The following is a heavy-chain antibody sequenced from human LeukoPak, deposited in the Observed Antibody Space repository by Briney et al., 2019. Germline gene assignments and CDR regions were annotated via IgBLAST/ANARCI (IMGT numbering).Heavy chain of an antibody. CDR2: ISWNSGSI. D-gene: IGHD4-17*01. J-gene: IGHJ3*02. Sequence: GRSLRLSCAASGFTFDDYAMHWVRQAPGKGPEWVSGISWNSGSIGYADSVKGRFTISRDNAKNSLYLQMNSLRAEDTALYYCAKDIGFAVTTHDAFDIWGQGTMVTVSS. CDR3: AKDIGFAVTTHDAFDI. V-gene: IGHV3-9*01. CDR1: GFTFDDYA.